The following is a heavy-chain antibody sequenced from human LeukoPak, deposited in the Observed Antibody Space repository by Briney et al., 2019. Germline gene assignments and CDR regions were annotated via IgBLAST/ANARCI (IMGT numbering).Heavy chain of an antibody. CDR2: MNPNSGNT. CDR1: GYTFTSYD. Sequence: ASVKVSCKASGYTFTSYDINWVRQATGQGLEWMGWMNPNSGNTGYAQKFQGRVTMTRNTSISTAYMELSSLRPEDTAVYYCAREGVYCSSTSCYGFGWFDPWGQGTLVTVSS. V-gene: IGHV1-8*01. D-gene: IGHD2-2*01. J-gene: IGHJ5*02. CDR3: AREGVYCSSTSCYGFGWFDP.